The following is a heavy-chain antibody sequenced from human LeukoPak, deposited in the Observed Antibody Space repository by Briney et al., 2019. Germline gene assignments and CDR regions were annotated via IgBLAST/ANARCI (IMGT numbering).Heavy chain of an antibody. CDR2: ISGSGGST. CDR1: GFTFSSYA. Sequence: GGSLRLSCAASGFTFSSYAMSWVRQAPGKGLEWVSAISGSGGSTYYADSVKGRFTISRDNSKNTLYLQMNSLRAEDTAVYYCAKDLGGDFWSGLGMDVWGQGTTVTVPS. D-gene: IGHD3-3*01. CDR3: AKDLGGDFWSGLGMDV. J-gene: IGHJ6*02. V-gene: IGHV3-23*01.